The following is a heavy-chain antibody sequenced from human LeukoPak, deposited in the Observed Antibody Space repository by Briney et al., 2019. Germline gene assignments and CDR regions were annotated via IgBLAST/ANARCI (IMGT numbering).Heavy chain of an antibody. J-gene: IGHJ6*04. Sequence: GGSLRLSCAASGFTFSSYSMNWARQAPGKGLEWVSSISSSSSYIYYADSVKGRFTISRDNAKNSLYLQMNSLRAEDTAVYYCAELGITMIGGVWGKGTTVTVSS. CDR1: GFTFSSYS. CDR2: ISSSSSYI. D-gene: IGHD3-10*02. V-gene: IGHV3-21*01. CDR3: AELGITMIGGV.